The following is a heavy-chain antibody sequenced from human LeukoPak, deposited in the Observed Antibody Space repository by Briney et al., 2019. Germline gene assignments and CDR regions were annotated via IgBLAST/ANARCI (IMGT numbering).Heavy chain of an antibody. CDR2: IYPDDSDT. CDR1: KDTFDNYW. V-gene: IGHV5-51*01. Sequence: GESLKISCNGSKDTFDNYWIGWVRQMPGKGLEWMGIIYPDDSDTRYSPSFQGQVTISADKSINTAFLQWGSLKASDTGIYFCARSRWGTFFDSWGQGALVTVSS. CDR3: ARSRWGTFFDS. D-gene: IGHD1-14*01. J-gene: IGHJ4*02.